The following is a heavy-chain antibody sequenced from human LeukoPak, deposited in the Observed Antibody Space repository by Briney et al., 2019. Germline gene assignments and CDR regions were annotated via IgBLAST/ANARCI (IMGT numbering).Heavy chain of an antibody. CDR1: GFTFSSYA. Sequence: PGGSLRLSCAASGFTFSSYAMSWVRQAPGKGLEWVSAISGSGGSTYYADSVKGRFTISRDNSKNTLYLQMNSLRAEDTAVYYCAKDGSPPGSYYNPFDYWGQGTLVTVSS. J-gene: IGHJ4*02. CDR3: AKDGSPPGSYYNPFDY. D-gene: IGHD3-10*01. V-gene: IGHV3-23*01. CDR2: ISGSGGST.